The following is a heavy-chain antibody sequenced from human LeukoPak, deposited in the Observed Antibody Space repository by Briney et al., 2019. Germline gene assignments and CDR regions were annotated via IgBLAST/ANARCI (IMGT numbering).Heavy chain of an antibody. V-gene: IGHV4-39*01. Sequence: PSETLSLTCTVSGGSISSSSYYWGWIRQPPGKGLEWIGSIYYSGSTYYNPSLKSRVTISVDTSKNQFSLKLSSVTAADTAVYYCNRGGYNLSYYFDYWGQGTLVTVSS. D-gene: IGHD5-24*01. CDR1: GGSISSSSYY. CDR3: NRGGYNLSYYFDY. J-gene: IGHJ4*02. CDR2: IYYSGST.